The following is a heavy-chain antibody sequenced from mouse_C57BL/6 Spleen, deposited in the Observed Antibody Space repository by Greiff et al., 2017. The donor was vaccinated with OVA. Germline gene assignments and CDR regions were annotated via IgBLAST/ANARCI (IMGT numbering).Heavy chain of an antibody. D-gene: IGHD2-4*01. CDR2: ISDGGSYT. V-gene: IGHV5-4*03. Sequence: DVKLVESGGGLVKPGGSLKLSCAASGFTFSSYAMSWVRQTPEKRLEWVATISDGGSYTYYPDNVKGRFTISRDNAKNNLYLQMSHLKSEDTAMYYCARGGDYDSSYAMDYWGQGTSVTVSS. CDR3: ARGGDYDSSYAMDY. CDR1: GFTFSSYA. J-gene: IGHJ4*01.